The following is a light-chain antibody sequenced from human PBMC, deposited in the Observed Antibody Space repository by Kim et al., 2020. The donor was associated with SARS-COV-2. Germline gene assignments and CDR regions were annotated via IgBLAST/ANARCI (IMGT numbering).Light chain of an antibody. CDR1: QSISSY. CDR2: AAS. V-gene: IGKV1-39*01. Sequence: DIQMTQSPSSLSASVGDRVTITCRASQSISSYLNWYQQKPGKAPKLLIYAASSLQSGVPSRFSGSGSGTDFTLTISSLQPEDFATYYCQQSYSTPRWTIGQGTKGDIK. J-gene: IGKJ1*01. CDR3: QQSYSTPRWT.